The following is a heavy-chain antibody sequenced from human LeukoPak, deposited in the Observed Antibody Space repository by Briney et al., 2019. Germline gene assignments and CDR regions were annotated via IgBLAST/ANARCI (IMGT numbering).Heavy chain of an antibody. CDR3: ARGRGSSGWYSKNAFDP. CDR2: INHRGST. CDR1: GGSFSGYY. Sequence: SETLSLTCAVYGGSFSGYYWSWIRQPPGKELEWIGEINHRGSTNYNPSLKSRVTISVDTSKNQFSLKLSSVTAADTAVYYCARGRGSSGWYSKNAFDPWGQGTLVTVSS. D-gene: IGHD6-19*01. J-gene: IGHJ5*02. V-gene: IGHV4-34*01.